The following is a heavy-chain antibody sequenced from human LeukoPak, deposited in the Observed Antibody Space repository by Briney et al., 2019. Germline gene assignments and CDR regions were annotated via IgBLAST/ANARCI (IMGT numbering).Heavy chain of an antibody. J-gene: IGHJ4*02. CDR2: ISSSGRTM. V-gene: IGHV3-11*01. CDR1: GFTFSDYY. D-gene: IGHD3-9*01. CDR3: ARSSAPFDWLPPGYFDY. Sequence: NPGGSLRLSCAASGFTFSDYYMSWIRQAPGKGLEWVSYISSSGRTMYYADSVQGRFTISRDNAKNSLYLQMNSLRAEDTAMYYCARSSAPFDWLPPGYFDYWGQGTLVTVSS.